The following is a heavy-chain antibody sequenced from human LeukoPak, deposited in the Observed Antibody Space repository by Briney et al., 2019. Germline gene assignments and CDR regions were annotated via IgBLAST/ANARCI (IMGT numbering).Heavy chain of an antibody. D-gene: IGHD3-10*01. Sequence: GGSLRLFCAASQFTFSSYAMHWVRQAPGKGLEWVAVISYDGSNKYYADSVKGRFTISRDNAKNSLYLQMNSLRAEDTAVYYCARERELTPYYYYYMDVWGKGTTVTISS. V-gene: IGHV3-30*04. CDR3: ARERELTPYYYYYMDV. CDR1: QFTFSSYA. CDR2: ISYDGSNK. J-gene: IGHJ6*03.